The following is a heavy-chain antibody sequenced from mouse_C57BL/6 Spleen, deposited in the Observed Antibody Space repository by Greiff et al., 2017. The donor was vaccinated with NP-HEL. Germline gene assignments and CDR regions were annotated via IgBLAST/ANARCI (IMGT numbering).Heavy chain of an antibody. D-gene: IGHD2-3*01. V-gene: IGHV5-6*01. Sequence: EVMLVESGGDLVKPGGSLKLSCAASGFTFSSYGMSWVRQTPDKRLEWVATISSGGSYTYYPDSVKGRFTISRDNAKNTLYLQMSSLKSEDTAMYYCASMGDGFYAMDYWGQGTSVTVSS. CDR2: ISSGGSYT. CDR3: ASMGDGFYAMDY. CDR1: GFTFSSYG. J-gene: IGHJ4*01.